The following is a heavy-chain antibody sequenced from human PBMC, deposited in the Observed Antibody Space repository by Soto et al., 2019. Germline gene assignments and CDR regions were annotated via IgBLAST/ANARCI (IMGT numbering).Heavy chain of an antibody. CDR2: ISNSGGTT. V-gene: IGHV3-23*01. CDR1: GFTFSSSG. CDR3: AKVSRGAYYYCMDV. J-gene: IGHJ6*03. Sequence: EVQMLESGGGWVQPGGSLRLSCAASGFTFSSSGMKWVRQAPGKGLEWVSSISNSGGTTSYADSVKGRFTISRDNSKNTLYLQMNSLRAEDTAVYYCAKVSRGAYYYCMDVWGKGTTVTVSS.